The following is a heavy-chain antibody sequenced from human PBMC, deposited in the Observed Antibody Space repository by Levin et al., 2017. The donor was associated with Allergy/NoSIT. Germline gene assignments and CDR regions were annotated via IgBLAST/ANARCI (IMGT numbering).Heavy chain of an antibody. CDR3: ARGRGRYFGMDV. J-gene: IGHJ6*02. CDR2: INDSGSS. Sequence: SETLSLTCSVYGGSFSGYYWSWIRQPPGKGLEWIGEINDSGSSNYKPSLNSRVTLSVERSTNQFSLKVTSVTAADTAVYYCARGRGRYFGMDVWGQGTTVTVSS. CDR1: GGSFSGYY. V-gene: IGHV4-34*01.